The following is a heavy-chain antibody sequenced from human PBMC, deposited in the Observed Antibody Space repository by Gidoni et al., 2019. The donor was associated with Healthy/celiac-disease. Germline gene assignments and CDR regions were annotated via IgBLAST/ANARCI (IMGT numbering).Heavy chain of an antibody. CDR2: IYPGYSDT. CDR3: ARSPIMITFGGVIVTYNWFDP. D-gene: IGHD3-16*02. J-gene: IGHJ5*02. V-gene: IGHV5-51*01. Sequence: EVQLVQSGAEVQKPGESLKISCKCYGYSFTSYWLGWVRKMPGKGLEWRGIIYPGYSDTSYSPSFQGQVTISADKSISTAYLQWSSLKASDTAMYYCARSPIMITFGGVIVTYNWFDPWGQGTLVTVSS. CDR1: GYSFTSYW.